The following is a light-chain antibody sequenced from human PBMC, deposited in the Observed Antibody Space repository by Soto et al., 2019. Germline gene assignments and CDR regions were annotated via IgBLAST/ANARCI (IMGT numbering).Light chain of an antibody. CDR2: DVN. CDR3: SSYTSSIS. J-gene: IGLJ2*01. V-gene: IGLV2-14*01. CDR1: SSDVGGYNY. Sequence: QSALTQPASVSGSPGQSITISCTGTSSDVGGYNYVSWYQQHPGKAPKLMIYDVNTRPSGVSNRVSGSKSGNTASLTISGLQAEDEDDYYCSSYTSSISFGGGTKLTVL.